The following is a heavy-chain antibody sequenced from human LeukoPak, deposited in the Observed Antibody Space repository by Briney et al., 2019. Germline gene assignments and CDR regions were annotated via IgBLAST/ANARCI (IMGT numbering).Heavy chain of an antibody. CDR1: GASVNSHL. CDR3: ARLRRDTSSWYADAVL. J-gene: IGHJ4*02. V-gene: IGHV4-4*07. CDR2: ISITEGT. D-gene: IGHD6-13*01. Sequence: SETLSLTCTVSGASVNSHLWSWIRQSAGKGLEWIGRISITEGTNYNPSFKSRVTMSVDTSKNQYSLRLTSMTAADTAVYYCARLRRDTSSWYADAVLWGQGTVVTVSS.